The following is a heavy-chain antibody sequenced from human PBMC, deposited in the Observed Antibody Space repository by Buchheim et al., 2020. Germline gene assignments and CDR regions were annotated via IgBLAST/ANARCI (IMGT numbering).Heavy chain of an antibody. CDR1: GYTFNDYY. D-gene: IGHD1-26*01. J-gene: IGHJ4*02. V-gene: IGHV1-46*02. CDR3: ARDFSGSYSLDY. Sequence: QVQLVQSGAEVKKPGASVRVSCKASGYTFNDYYIHWVRQAPGQGLEWMGVINPRGGTTTYAQRFQGRVTMTRDTSTSTVYMELSSLRSEDTAVYYCARDFSGSYSLDYWGQGTL. CDR2: INPRGGTT.